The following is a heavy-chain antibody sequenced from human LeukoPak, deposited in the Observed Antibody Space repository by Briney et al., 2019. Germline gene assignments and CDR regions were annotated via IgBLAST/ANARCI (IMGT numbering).Heavy chain of an antibody. CDR3: AREPSIGVVITDYEAFDY. J-gene: IGHJ4*02. Sequence: SETLSLTCTVSGGSISSYYWSWIRQPAGKGLEWIGRIYTSGSTNYNPSPKSRVTISVDKSKSQFSLKLSSVTAADTAVYYCAREPSIGVVITDYEAFDYWGQGTLVTVSS. CDR1: GGSISSYY. V-gene: IGHV4-4*07. CDR2: IYTSGST. D-gene: IGHD3-3*01.